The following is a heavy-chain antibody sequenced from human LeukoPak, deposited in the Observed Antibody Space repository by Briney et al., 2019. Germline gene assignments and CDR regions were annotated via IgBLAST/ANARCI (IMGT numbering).Heavy chain of an antibody. D-gene: IGHD6-19*01. CDR2: IHTTGRT. Sequence: SQTLSLTCTVSGGSISSYYWSWIRLPAGKGLEWIGRIHTTGRTKYNPSLKSRVTMSVDTSKNQFSLKLNSVTAADTAVYYCARGRSQIAVAMIDYWGQGTLVTVSS. V-gene: IGHV4-4*07. CDR1: GGSISSYY. CDR3: ARGRSQIAVAMIDY. J-gene: IGHJ4*02.